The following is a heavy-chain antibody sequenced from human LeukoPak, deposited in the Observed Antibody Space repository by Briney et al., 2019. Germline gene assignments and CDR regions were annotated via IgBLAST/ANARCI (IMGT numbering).Heavy chain of an antibody. Sequence: GGSLRLSCVASGFTFSRYWMHWVRQAPGKGLVWVSRINSDGSTTIYANSVKGRFTISRDNAKNTLYLQMNSLRAEDTAVYFCASGPTGFAWGQGTLVTVSS. V-gene: IGHV3-74*01. CDR1: GFTFSRYW. CDR2: INSDGSTT. J-gene: IGHJ5*02. CDR3: ASGPTGFA. D-gene: IGHD1-14*01.